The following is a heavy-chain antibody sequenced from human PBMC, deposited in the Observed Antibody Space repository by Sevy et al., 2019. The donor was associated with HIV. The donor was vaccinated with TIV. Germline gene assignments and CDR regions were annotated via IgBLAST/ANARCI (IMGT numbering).Heavy chain of an antibody. V-gene: IGHV3-15*01. CDR2: IQSKADGGTI. Sequence: GGSLRLSCAASGFTFSYAWMNWVRQAPGKGLEWVGRIQSKADGGTIDYAAPVKDRFTNSRDDSQNTLYQQMNSLKTDDTAVYYCSTDPITLLLVTNGMDVWGKGTTVTVSS. CDR1: GFTFSYAW. CDR3: STDPITLLLVTNGMDV. D-gene: IGHD2-8*02. J-gene: IGHJ6*04.